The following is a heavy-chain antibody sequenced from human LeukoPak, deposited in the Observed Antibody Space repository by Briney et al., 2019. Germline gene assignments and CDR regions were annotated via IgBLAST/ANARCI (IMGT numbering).Heavy chain of an antibody. CDR1: GGFISSFY. CDR3: ARQVNAFDI. CDR2: IYYSGSN. Sequence: SGTLSLTCTVSGGFISSFYWSWIRQPPGKGLEWIGYIYYSGSNNYNPSLKSRVTMSLDTAKNQCSLQLSSVTAADTAVYYCARQVNAFDIWGPGTMVTASS. V-gene: IGHV4-59*08. J-gene: IGHJ3*02. D-gene: IGHD3-22*01.